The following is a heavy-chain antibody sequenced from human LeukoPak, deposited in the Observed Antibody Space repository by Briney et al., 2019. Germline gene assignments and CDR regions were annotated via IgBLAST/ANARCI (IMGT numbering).Heavy chain of an antibody. J-gene: IGHJ4*02. D-gene: IGHD3-16*01. Sequence: GGSLRLSCAASGFTFSTYGMNWVRQAPGKGLEWVSAISGSGGSTYYADSVKGRFTISRDNSKNTLYLQMNSLRAEDTAVYYCAKRKAGDDYWGQGTLVTVSS. CDR3: AKRKAGDDY. V-gene: IGHV3-23*01. CDR1: GFTFSTYG. CDR2: ISGSGGST.